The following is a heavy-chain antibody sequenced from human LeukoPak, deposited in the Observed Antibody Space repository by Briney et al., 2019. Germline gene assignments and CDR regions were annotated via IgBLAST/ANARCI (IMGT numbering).Heavy chain of an antibody. CDR1: GFTFSNYD. J-gene: IGHJ6*04. Sequence: GGSLRLSCAASGFTFSNYDMHWVRQATGKGLEWVSGIGTAGDIYYPGSVKGRFTISRDNAKNSLYLQMNSLRAEDTAVYYCAELGITMIGGVWGKGTTVTISS. V-gene: IGHV3-13*01. CDR3: AELGITMIGGV. D-gene: IGHD3-10*02. CDR2: IGTAGDI.